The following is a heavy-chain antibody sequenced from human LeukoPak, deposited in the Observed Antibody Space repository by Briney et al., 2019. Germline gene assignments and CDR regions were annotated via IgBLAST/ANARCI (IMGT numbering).Heavy chain of an antibody. V-gene: IGHV4-4*07. J-gene: IGHJ4*02. CDR3: ARDRSLGLDYDFWSGYYHFDY. D-gene: IGHD3-3*01. CDR2: IYTSGST. Sequence: PSETLSLTCTVSGGSISSYYWSWIRQPAGKGLEGIGRIYTSGSTNYNPSLKSRVTMSVDTSKNQFSLKLSSVTAADTAVYYCARDRSLGLDYDFWSGYYHFDYWGQGTLVTVSS. CDR1: GGSISSYY.